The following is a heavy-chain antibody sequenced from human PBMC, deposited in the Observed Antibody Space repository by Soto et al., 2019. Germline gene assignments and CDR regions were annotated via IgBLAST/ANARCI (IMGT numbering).Heavy chain of an antibody. CDR1: GGSFRGYY. Sequence: SETLSLTCAVSGGSFRGYYWNWIRQPPGKGLEWIGEINHSGSTDYNPSLKSRITISVDTSKRQISLNLTSVTAADTAVYYCAGETSEYDFLARNTNFDGWGHGTMVTVSS. CDR3: AGETSEYDFLARNTNFDG. CDR2: INHSGST. J-gene: IGHJ3*01. V-gene: IGHV4-34*01. D-gene: IGHD3-3*01.